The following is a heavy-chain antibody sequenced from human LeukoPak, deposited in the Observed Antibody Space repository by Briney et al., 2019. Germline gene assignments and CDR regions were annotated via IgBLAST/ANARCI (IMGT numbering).Heavy chain of an antibody. Sequence: GGSLRLSCAASGFTFITSPMHWVRQAPGKGLEWVAAISDEGSDKDYADSVRGRFTISRDNSNNTVYLEMNSLRPEDTAVYFCAREESWSADYPFSDFWGQGTLVTVSS. CDR3: AREESWSADYPFSDF. J-gene: IGHJ4*02. V-gene: IGHV3-30*01. CDR2: ISDEGSDK. D-gene: IGHD3-3*01. CDR1: GFTFITSP.